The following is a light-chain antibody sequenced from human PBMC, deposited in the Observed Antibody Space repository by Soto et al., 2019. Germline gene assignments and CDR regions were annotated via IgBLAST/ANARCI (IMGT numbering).Light chain of an antibody. Sequence: DIQMAQSPSSLSASVGDRITITCRASQNIRDSLNWYQHKPGMAPQLMIFAASNLHSGVPSRFSVSGSGTDVTLTISSLLPEDFETYYCQQTFGMFPWTFGQGTKVEMK. CDR3: QQTFGMFPWT. CDR1: QNIRDS. CDR2: AAS. V-gene: IGKV1-39*01. J-gene: IGKJ1*01.